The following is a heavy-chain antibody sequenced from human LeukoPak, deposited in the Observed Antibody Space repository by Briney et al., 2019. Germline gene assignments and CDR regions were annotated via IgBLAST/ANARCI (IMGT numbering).Heavy chain of an antibody. CDR1: GGSISSSY. V-gene: IGHV4-59*08. CDR3: ATWGIAVAGTFDY. Sequence: SETLSLTCTVSGGSISSSYWSWIRQPPGKGLEWIGYIYYSGSTNNNPSFKSRVAISADTPKNQFSLKLSSVTAADTAVYYCATWGIAVAGTFDYWGQGTLVTVST. J-gene: IGHJ4*02. CDR2: IYYSGST. D-gene: IGHD6-19*01.